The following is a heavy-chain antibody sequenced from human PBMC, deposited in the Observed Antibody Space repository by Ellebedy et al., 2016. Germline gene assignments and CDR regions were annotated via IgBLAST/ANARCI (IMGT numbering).Heavy chain of an antibody. CDR2: IYYSGST. V-gene: IGHV4-39*01. CDR1: GGSISSSSYY. J-gene: IGHJ6*03. D-gene: IGHD3-3*01. Sequence: GSLRLXXTVSGGSISSSSYYWGWIRQPPGKGLEWIGSIYYSGSTYYNPSLKSRVTISVDTSKNQFSLKLSSVTAADTAVYYCARRFLEWLFSVPSYYYYMDVWGKGTTVTVSS. CDR3: ARRFLEWLFSVPSYYYYMDV.